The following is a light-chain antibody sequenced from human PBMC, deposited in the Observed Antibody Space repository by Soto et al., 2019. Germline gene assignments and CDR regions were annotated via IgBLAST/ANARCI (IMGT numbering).Light chain of an antibody. CDR3: HQYHTYST. V-gene: IGKV1-5*03. Sequence: DIQMTQSPSTLSASVGDRVTITCRSSQSISSWLAWYQQKPGKAPKLLIYKASNLESGVPSRFSGSGSETEFTLTIGSLQPDDFANYYCHQYHTYSTFGQGTKVEI. J-gene: IGKJ1*01. CDR2: KAS. CDR1: QSISSW.